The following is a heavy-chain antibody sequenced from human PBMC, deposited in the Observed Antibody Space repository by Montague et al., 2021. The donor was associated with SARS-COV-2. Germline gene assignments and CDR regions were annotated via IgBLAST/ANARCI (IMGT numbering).Heavy chain of an antibody. V-gene: IGHV4-59*01. Sequence: SETLSLTCSVSGGSTSNYYWTWIRQSPGKGLQWIGYILYTGSKKFNSSLKTRVSMSLDASKNHFSLRLSAVTAADTARYYCARAQNICFIANCVNYFDLWGLGALVTVSS. D-gene: IGHD2-15*01. CDR1: GGSTSNYY. J-gene: IGHJ4*02. CDR3: ARAQNICFIANCVNYFDL. CDR2: ILYTGSK.